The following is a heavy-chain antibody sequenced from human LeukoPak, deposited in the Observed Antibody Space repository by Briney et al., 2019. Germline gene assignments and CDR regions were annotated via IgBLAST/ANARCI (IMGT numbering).Heavy chain of an antibody. Sequence: GGSLRLSCAASGFTFSSYAMSWVRQAPGKGLEWVSAISGSGGSTYYADSVKGRFTISRDNSKNTLYLQMNSLRAEDTAVYYCAKAGDFVVVIISHYYMGVWGKGTTVTVSS. CDR1: GFTFSSYA. J-gene: IGHJ6*03. CDR3: AKAGDFVVVIISHYYMGV. V-gene: IGHV3-23*01. CDR2: ISGSGGST. D-gene: IGHD3-3*01.